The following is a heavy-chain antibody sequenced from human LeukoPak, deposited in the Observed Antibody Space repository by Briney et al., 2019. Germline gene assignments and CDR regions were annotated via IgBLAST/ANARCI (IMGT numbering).Heavy chain of an antibody. CDR2: INTNTGNP. CDR3: ARDRDLITMVRGVNRFYNSFDY. V-gene: IGHV7-4-1*02. CDR1: GYTFTSYA. J-gene: IGHJ4*02. D-gene: IGHD3-10*01. Sequence: ASVRVSCKASGYTFTSYAMNWVRQAPGQGLEWMGWINTNTGNPTYAQGFTGRFVFSLDTSVSTAYLQISSLKAEDTAVYYCARDRDLITMVRGVNRFYNSFDYRGQGTLVTVSS.